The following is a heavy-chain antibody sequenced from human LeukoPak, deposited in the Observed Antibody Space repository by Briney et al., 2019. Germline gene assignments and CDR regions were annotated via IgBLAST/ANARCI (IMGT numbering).Heavy chain of an antibody. Sequence: SETLSLTCAAYGGSFSGYYWSWIRQPPGKGLEWIGEINHSGSTNYNPSLKSRVTISVDTSKNQLSLKLSSVTAADTAVYYCARDRRRYCSSTSCSNFDYWGQGTLVTVSS. CDR2: INHSGST. CDR1: GGSFSGYY. V-gene: IGHV4-34*01. D-gene: IGHD2-2*01. CDR3: ARDRRRYCSSTSCSNFDY. J-gene: IGHJ4*02.